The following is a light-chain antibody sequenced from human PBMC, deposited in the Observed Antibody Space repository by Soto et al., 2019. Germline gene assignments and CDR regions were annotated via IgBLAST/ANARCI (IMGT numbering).Light chain of an antibody. CDR2: DAS. Sequence: EIVLTQSPAPVSLSPGERATLSCRASQSVSNCLAWYHQKPGQAPRLLIYDASNRATGIPARFSGSGSGTDFTLTISTLEPEDFAVYYCQQHINRLSFGGGTKVDIK. J-gene: IGKJ4*01. CDR1: QSVSNC. CDR3: QQHINRLS. V-gene: IGKV3-11*01.